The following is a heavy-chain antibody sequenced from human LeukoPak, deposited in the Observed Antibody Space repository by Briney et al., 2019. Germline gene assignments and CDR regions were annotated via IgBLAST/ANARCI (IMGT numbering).Heavy chain of an antibody. D-gene: IGHD3-3*01. CDR1: GYTFTSYY. CDR2: INPSSGST. CDR3: ASGVYEGKGAFDI. V-gene: IGHV1-46*01. J-gene: IGHJ3*02. Sequence: ASVKVSCKASGYTFTSYYMHWVRQAPGQGLEWMGIINPSSGSTSYAQKFQGRVTMTRDMSTGTVYMELSSLRSEDTAVYYCASGVYEGKGAFDIWGQGTMVTVSS.